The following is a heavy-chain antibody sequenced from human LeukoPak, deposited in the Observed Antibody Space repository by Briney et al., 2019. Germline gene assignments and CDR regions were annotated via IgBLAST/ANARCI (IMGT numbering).Heavy chain of an antibody. CDR2: IKQDGSEK. V-gene: IGHV3-7*01. J-gene: IGHJ5*02. CDR1: GFTFSSYW. D-gene: IGHD6-13*01. Sequence: PGGSLRLSCADSGFTFSSYWMSWVRQAPGKGLEWVANIKQDGSEKYYVDSVKGRFTISRDNAKKSLYLQMNSLRAEDTAVYYCARGAQTVAAADNWFDPWGQGTLVTVSS. CDR3: ARGAQTVAAADNWFDP.